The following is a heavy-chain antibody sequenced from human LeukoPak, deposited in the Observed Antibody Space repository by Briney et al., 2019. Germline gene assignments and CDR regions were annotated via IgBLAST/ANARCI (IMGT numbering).Heavy chain of an antibody. D-gene: IGHD3-22*01. CDR1: GFTFSSYE. V-gene: IGHV3-48*03. CDR3: ARGGSSGYNYNAFDI. CDR2: ISISGATI. Sequence: PGGSLRLSCIAPGFTFSSYEMNWVRQAPGKGLEWVSFISISGATIYYADSVKGRFTISRDNAKNSLYLQMHSLRAEDTAVYYCARGGSSGYNYNAFDIWGQGTMVTVSS. J-gene: IGHJ3*02.